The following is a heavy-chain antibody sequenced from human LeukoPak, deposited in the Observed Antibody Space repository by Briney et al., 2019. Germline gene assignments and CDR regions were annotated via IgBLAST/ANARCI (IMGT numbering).Heavy chain of an antibody. J-gene: IGHJ4*02. D-gene: IGHD1-1*01. V-gene: IGHV4-39*01. CDR1: GDSISSGRNY. Sequence: SETLSLTCPVSGDSISSGRNYWGWIRQSPGKGLEWIASIYSSGNTHSNPSLKSRVSISVDTSKNQVSPKLYSVTASDAAIYYCARHLSGTTMSHYFDFWGQGTLVTVSS. CDR2: IYSSGNT. CDR3: ARHLSGTTMSHYFDF.